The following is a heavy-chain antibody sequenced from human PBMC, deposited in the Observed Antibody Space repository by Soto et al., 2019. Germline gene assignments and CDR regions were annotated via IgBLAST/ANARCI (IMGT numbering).Heavy chain of an antibody. J-gene: IGHJ5*02. CDR3: AGLRSVGWFDP. D-gene: IGHD1-26*01. CDR1: GGSISSYY. V-gene: IGHV4-59*12. CDR2: IYYSGST. Sequence: SETLSLTCTVSGGSISSYYWSWIRQPPGKGLEWIGYIYYSGSTNYNPSLKSRVTISVDTSKNQFSLKLSSVTAADTAVYYCAGLRSVGWFDPWGQGTLVTVSS.